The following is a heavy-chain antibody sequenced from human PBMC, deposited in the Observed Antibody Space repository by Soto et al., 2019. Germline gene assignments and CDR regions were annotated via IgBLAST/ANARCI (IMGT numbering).Heavy chain of an antibody. D-gene: IGHD2-8*02. CDR3: AHSAWYAFGF. V-gene: IGHV2-5*02. CDR2: IYWDDDR. J-gene: IGHJ3*01. Sequence: QITLKESGPTLVKPTQTLTLTCTFSGFSLTTTGAGVGWIRQPPGKALEWLALIYWDDDRRYSPSLKSRLTITKDTSKNQVVLTMTNMDPVATATYFCAHSAWYAFGFWGQGTLVTVSS. CDR1: GFSLTTTGAG.